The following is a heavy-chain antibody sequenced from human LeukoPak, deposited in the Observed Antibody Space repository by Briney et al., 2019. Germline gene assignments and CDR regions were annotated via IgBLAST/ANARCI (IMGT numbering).Heavy chain of an antibody. D-gene: IGHD5-24*01. J-gene: IGHJ6*03. V-gene: IGHV1-24*01. Sequence: ASVKVSCKVSGYTLTELSMHWVRQAPGKGLEWMGGFDPEDGETIYAQKFQGRVTMTEDTSTSTAYMELRSLRSDDTAVYYCARWVWGYYYYMDVWGKGTTVTVSS. CDR2: FDPEDGET. CDR3: ARWVWGYYYYMDV. CDR1: GYTLTELS.